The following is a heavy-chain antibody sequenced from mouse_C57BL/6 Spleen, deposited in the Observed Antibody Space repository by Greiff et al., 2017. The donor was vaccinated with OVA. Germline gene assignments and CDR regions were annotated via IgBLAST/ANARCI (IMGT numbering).Heavy chain of an antibody. Sequence: QVQLQQPGAELVKPGASVKVSCKASGYTFTSYWMHWVKQRPGQGLEWIGRIHPSDSDTNYNQKFKGKATLTVDKSSSTAYMQLSSLTSADSAVYYCAIEGDYYGSSYPPDYWGQGTTLTVSS. CDR1: GYTFTSYW. CDR2: IHPSDSDT. J-gene: IGHJ2*01. V-gene: IGHV1-74*01. D-gene: IGHD1-1*01. CDR3: AIEGDYYGSSYPPDY.